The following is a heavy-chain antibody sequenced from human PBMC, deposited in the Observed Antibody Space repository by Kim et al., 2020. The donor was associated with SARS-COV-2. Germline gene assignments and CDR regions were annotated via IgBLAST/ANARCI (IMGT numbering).Heavy chain of an antibody. CDR2: IKSKTDGGTT. J-gene: IGHJ4*02. V-gene: IGHV3-15*01. CDR3: TTMNGPAFHFDY. Sequence: GGSLRLSCAASGFTFSNAWMSWVRQAPGKGLEWVGRIKSKTDGGTTDYAAPVKGRFTISRDDSKNTLYLQMNSLKTEDTAVYYCTTMNGPAFHFDYWGQGTLVTVSS. CDR1: GFTFSNAW. D-gene: IGHD1-1*01.